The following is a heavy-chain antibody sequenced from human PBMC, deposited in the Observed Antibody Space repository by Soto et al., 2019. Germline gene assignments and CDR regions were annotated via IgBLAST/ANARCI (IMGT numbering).Heavy chain of an antibody. V-gene: IGHV4-61*01. J-gene: IGHJ5*02. CDR3: AREPMPPDYSNAGWFDP. CDR2: IYYSGST. CDR1: GGSVSSGSYY. D-gene: IGHD4-4*01. Sequence: QVQLQESGPGLVKPSETLSLTCTVSGGSVSSGSYYWSWIRQPPGKGLEWIGYIYYSGSTNYNPSLQSRVTISVDTSKNQFSLKLSSVTAADTAVYYCAREPMPPDYSNAGWFDPWGQGTLVTVSS.